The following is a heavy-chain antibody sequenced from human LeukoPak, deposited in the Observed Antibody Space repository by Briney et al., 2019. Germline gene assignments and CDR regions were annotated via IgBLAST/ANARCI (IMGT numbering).Heavy chain of an antibody. CDR2: IYPGDYET. D-gene: IGHD2-21*02. V-gene: IGHV5-51*01. Sequence: GESLKISCEGSGYSFSNHWIGWVRQMPGKGLEWIGIIYPGDYETRYSPSFQGLVTISVDKSISTAYLQWSSLKASDTAMYYCAIPPGYCGNDCSFDHWGQGTLVTVSS. J-gene: IGHJ4*02. CDR3: AIPPGYCGNDCSFDH. CDR1: GYSFSNHW.